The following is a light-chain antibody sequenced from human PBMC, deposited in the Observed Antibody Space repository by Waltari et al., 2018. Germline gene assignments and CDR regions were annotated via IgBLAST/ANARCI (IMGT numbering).Light chain of an antibody. CDR3: QQYDGIVVT. Sequence: EIVLTQSPGTLSFSPVERATLSCRASQTVSSISFTWYQQKPGQALRLLIYGTSNRAIGIPARFRGRGSGTDFDLTISRLEPEDFAVYYCQQYDGIVVTFGGGTKVEI. CDR1: QTVSSIS. CDR2: GTS. V-gene: IGKV3-20*01. J-gene: IGKJ4*01.